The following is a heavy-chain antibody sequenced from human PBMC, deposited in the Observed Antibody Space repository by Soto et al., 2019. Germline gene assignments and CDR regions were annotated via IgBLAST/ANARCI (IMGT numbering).Heavy chain of an antibody. Sequence: ASVKGSCKAAVYGFTRYYVDWLINPPVKGLEWKGIINTSGGRTSYAQKLQGRVTMTRETSTSTVYMELSSLRSEDTAVYYCARDKVVGTIFGVVTGRECFPHSGEGTLVTVSS. CDR2: INTSGGRT. CDR3: ARDKVVGTIFGVVTGRECFPH. CDR1: VYGFTRYY. V-gene: IGHV1-46*04. J-gene: IGHJ1*01. D-gene: IGHD3-3*01.